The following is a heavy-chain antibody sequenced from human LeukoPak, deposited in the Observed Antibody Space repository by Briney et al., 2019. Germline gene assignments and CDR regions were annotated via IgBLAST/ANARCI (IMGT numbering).Heavy chain of an antibody. V-gene: IGHV4-39*07. Sequence: SETLSLTCTVSGGSISTSNYYWGWIRQPPGKGLEWIGNIFYSGSTYYSPSLKSRVTISLDTSRNQFSLKLNSVTAADTAVYYCARLSFHYYGSGSYHIRFDCWGQGTLVTVSS. J-gene: IGHJ4*02. CDR1: GGSISTSNYY. D-gene: IGHD3-10*01. CDR3: ARLSFHYYGSGSYHIRFDC. CDR2: IFYSGST.